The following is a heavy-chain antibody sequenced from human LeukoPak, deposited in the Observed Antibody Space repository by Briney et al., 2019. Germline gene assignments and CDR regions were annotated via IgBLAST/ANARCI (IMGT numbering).Heavy chain of an antibody. CDR2: IWYGGSNK. D-gene: IGHD1-26*01. CDR3: AKDGSYSGGAYFDY. Sequence: PGGSLRLSCSASGFTFSSYGMHWVRQAPGKGLEWVAVIWYGGSNKYYADSVKGRFTISRDNSKNTLYLQMNSLRAEDTAVYYCAKDGSYSGGAYFDYWGQGTLVTVSS. CDR1: GFTFSSYG. J-gene: IGHJ4*02. V-gene: IGHV3-30*02.